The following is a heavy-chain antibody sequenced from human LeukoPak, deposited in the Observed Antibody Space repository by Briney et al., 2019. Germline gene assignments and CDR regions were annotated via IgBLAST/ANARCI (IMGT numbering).Heavy chain of an antibody. Sequence: AETLSLTCTVSGGSIGSYYWTWVRQPAGKGLEWIGRISRSGSTNYNPSLKSRVTMSVDTSKNQFSLKLTSVTAADTAVYYCAREGRSSTSGHWGQGTLVTVSS. CDR3: AREGRSSTSGH. D-gene: IGHD2-2*01. CDR1: GGSIGSYY. CDR2: ISRSGST. V-gene: IGHV4-4*07. J-gene: IGHJ4*02.